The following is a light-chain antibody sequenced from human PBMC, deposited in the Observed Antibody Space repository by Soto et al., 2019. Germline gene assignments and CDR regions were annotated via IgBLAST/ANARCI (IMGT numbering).Light chain of an antibody. Sequence: QSVLTQPPSASGAPGQRVTISCSGSSSNIGSNTVSWYQQLPGTAPKLLMYRNNQRPSGVPDRFSGSKSGTSASLAISGLQSEDEADYYCAAWDDSLNGVFGGGTKVTVL. J-gene: IGLJ3*02. V-gene: IGLV1-44*01. CDR3: AAWDDSLNGV. CDR1: SSNIGSNT. CDR2: RNN.